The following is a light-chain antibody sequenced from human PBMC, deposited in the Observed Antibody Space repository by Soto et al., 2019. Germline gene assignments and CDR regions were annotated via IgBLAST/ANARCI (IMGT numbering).Light chain of an antibody. CDR1: QSVTNF. CDR3: QQYNSYSRP. V-gene: IGKV1-16*01. CDR2: GAS. J-gene: IGKJ1*01. Sequence: DIQMTQSPSSLSASVGDRVTITCRSSQSVTNFLNWYQQKPGKAPNLLIYGASNLQSGVPSRFSGSGSGTEFTLTISSLQPDDFATYYCQQYNSYSRPFGQGTKVDIK.